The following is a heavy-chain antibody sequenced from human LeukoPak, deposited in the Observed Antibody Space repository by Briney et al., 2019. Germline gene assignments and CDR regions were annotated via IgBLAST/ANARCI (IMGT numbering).Heavy chain of an antibody. CDR1: RYTFTSCYN. CDR2: MHHSGGT. CDR3: ARLHTLYWQFDY. V-gene: IGHV4-38-2*01. Sequence: SATVTLSCEASRYTFTSCYNHWWRQHPPQRRLWLIGIMHHSGGTYYNPSLKSRVTISVDTSRNHFSLKLSSVTAADTAVYYCARLHTLYWQFDYWGRGTLVTVSS. D-gene: IGHD2-8*02. J-gene: IGHJ4*02.